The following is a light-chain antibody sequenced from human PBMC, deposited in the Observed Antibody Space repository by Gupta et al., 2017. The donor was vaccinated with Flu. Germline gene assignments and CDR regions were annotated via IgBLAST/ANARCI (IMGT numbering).Light chain of an antibody. J-gene: IGLJ3*02. CDR2: SNS. Sequence: QSVLTQPPSASATPGERPAISLSGSRYNIGSNPVNWYQQLPGTAPKLLIYSNSQRPSGVPNRFSGSTSDTFASLAISGLQSEDEADFYCGSWDDSLSGPVFGEGTKVTVL. CDR1: RYNIGSNP. V-gene: IGLV1-44*01. CDR3: GSWDDSLSGPV.